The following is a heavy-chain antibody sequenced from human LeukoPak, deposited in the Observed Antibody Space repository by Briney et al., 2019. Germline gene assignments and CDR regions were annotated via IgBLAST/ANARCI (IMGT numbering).Heavy chain of an antibody. CDR2: IYYSGST. Sequence: PSETLSLTCTVSGGSISSYYWSWIRQPPGKGLEWIGSIYYSGSTYYNPSLKSRVTISVDTSKNQFSLKLSSVTAADTAVYYCARQSGYSYGRFDYWGQGTLVTVSS. V-gene: IGHV4-59*08. J-gene: IGHJ4*02. CDR3: ARQSGYSYGRFDY. D-gene: IGHD5-18*01. CDR1: GGSISSYY.